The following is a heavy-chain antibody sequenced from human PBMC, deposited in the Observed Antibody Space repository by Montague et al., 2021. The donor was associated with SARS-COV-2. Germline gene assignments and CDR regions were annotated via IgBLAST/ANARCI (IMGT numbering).Heavy chain of an antibody. CDR1: GDPISSYY. CDR3: ARDARGGDFGGY. CDR2: IDFSGTT. V-gene: IGHV4-59*01. J-gene: IGHJ4*02. D-gene: IGHD2-21*02. Sequence: SETLSLTCTVSGDPISSYYWSWIRQSPGKGLEWIGKIDFSGTTNYNPSLKSRVTISVDTSKNQFSPQLSSVTAADAAVYYCARDARGGDFGGYWGQGILVTVSS.